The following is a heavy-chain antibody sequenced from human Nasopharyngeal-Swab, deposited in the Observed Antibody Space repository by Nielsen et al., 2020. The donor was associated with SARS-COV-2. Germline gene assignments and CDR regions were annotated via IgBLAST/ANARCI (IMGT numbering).Heavy chain of an antibody. J-gene: IGHJ4*02. V-gene: IGHV3-7*01. D-gene: IGHD6-19*01. CDR3: ARVLSGWLPY. CDR2: IKRDGSER. Sequence: VRQAPGKGLEWVANIKRDGSERYYMDSVEGRFTISRDNAKNSLYLQMNSLGAEDTAVYYCARVLSGWLPYWGQGTLVTVSS.